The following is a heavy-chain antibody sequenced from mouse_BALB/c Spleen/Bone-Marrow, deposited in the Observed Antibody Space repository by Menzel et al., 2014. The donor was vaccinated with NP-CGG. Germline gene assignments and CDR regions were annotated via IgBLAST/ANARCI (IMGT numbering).Heavy chain of an antibody. J-gene: IGHJ2*01. CDR3: ARFYYGNPTGYFDY. V-gene: IGHV1-9*01. Sequence: QVQLKQSGAELMKPGASMKISCKATGYTFSSYWIEWVKQRPGHGLEWIGEILPGSGSTNYNEQFKGKATFTADASSSTAYIELSSLTSEDSAVYYCARFYYGNPTGYFDYWGQGTTLTVSS. CDR1: GYTFSSYW. D-gene: IGHD2-1*01. CDR2: ILPGSGST.